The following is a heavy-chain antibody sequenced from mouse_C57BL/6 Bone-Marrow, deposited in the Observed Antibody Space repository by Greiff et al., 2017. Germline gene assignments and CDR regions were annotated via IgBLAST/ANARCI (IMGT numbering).Heavy chain of an antibody. Sequence: EVQLQQSGPELVKPGASVKISCKASGYTFTDYYMNWVKQSHGKSLEWIGDINPNNGGTSYKQKFKGKATLTVDKSSSTAYMELRSLTSEDSAVYYCARGDYYGSSYGAYWGQGTLVTVSA. V-gene: IGHV1-26*01. J-gene: IGHJ3*01. CDR2: INPNNGGT. CDR1: GYTFTDYY. D-gene: IGHD1-1*01. CDR3: ARGDYYGSSYGAY.